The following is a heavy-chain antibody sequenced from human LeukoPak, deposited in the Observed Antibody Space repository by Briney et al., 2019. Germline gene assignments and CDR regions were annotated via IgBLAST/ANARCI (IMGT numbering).Heavy chain of an antibody. V-gene: IGHV3-48*03. CDR1: GFTFSSYE. CDR2: ISSSGSTI. J-gene: IGHJ6*03. Sequence: GGSLRLSCAASGFTFSSYEMNWVRQAPGKGLEWVSYISSSGSTIYYADSVKGRFTISRDNAKNSLYLQMNSLRAEDTAVYYCARQRYYYYYMDVWGKGTTVTISS. CDR3: ARQRYYYYYMDV.